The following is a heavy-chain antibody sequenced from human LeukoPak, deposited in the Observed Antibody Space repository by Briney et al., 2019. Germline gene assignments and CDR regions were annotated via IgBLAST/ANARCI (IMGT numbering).Heavy chain of an antibody. D-gene: IGHD6-19*01. CDR2: ISGSGGST. V-gene: IGHV3-23*01. Sequence: PGGSLRLSCAASGFTFSSYAMSWVRQAPGKGLEWVSAISGSGGSTYYADSVKGRFTTSRDNSKNTLYLQMNSLRAEDTAVYYCAKAVGIAVALFDYWGQGTLVTVSS. CDR1: GFTFSSYA. CDR3: AKAVGIAVALFDY. J-gene: IGHJ4*02.